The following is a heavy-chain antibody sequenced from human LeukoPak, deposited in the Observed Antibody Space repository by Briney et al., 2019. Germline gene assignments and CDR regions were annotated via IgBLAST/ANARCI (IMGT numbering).Heavy chain of an antibody. D-gene: IGHD3-10*01. V-gene: IGHV4-34*01. Sequence: SETLSLTCAVYGGSFSGYYWSWIRQPPGKGLEWIGEINHSGSTNYNPSLKSRVTISVDTSKNQFSLKLNSVTAADTAVYYCAKPSNYYGSATDAFDFWGQGTMVTVSS. CDR3: AKPSNYYGSATDAFDF. J-gene: IGHJ3*01. CDR2: INHSGST. CDR1: GGSFSGYY.